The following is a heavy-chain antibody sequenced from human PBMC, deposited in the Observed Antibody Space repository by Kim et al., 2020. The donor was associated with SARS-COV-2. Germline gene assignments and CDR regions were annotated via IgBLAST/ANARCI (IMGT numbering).Heavy chain of an antibody. Sequence: VKGRFTSSRDNSKNSLYLQMNSLRTEDTALYYCANDISPDGSVLRRTFDYWGQGTLVTVSP. J-gene: IGHJ4*02. D-gene: IGHD3-10*01. CDR3: ANDISPDGSVLRRTFDY. V-gene: IGHV3-43*01.